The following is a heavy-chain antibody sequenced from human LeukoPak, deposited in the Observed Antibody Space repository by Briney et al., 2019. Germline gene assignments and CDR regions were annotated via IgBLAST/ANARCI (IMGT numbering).Heavy chain of an antibody. Sequence: GGSLRLSCAVSGLTFSSFPMHWVRQAPGKGPECVSSISSNGGDTYYANSVKGRFTISRDNSKNTLYLQMGSLRAEDTAVYYCARRRGGWYFDYWGQGTLVTVSS. D-gene: IGHD6-19*01. CDR3: ARRRGGWYFDY. CDR1: GLTFSSFP. J-gene: IGHJ4*02. V-gene: IGHV3-64*01. CDR2: ISSNGGDT.